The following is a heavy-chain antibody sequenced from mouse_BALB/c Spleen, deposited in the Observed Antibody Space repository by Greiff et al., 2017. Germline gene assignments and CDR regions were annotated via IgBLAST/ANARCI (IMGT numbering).Heavy chain of an antibody. CDR2: ISSGGSYT. CDR3: ARHYYGSSYGDYYAMDY. CDR1: GFTFSSYG. D-gene: IGHD1-1*01. Sequence: EVKVVESGGDLVKPGGSLKLSCAASGFTFSSYGMSWVRQTPDKRLEWVATISSGGSYTYYPDSVKGRFTISRDNAKNTLYLQMSSLKSEDTAMYYCARHYYGSSYGDYYAMDYWGQGTSVTVSS. J-gene: IGHJ4*01. V-gene: IGHV5-6*01.